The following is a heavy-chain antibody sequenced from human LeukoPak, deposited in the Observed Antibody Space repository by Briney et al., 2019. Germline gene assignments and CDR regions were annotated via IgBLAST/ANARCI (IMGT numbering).Heavy chain of an antibody. D-gene: IGHD4-17*01. Sequence: GGSLRLSCAASGFTFSSYWMYWVRQAPGKGLVWVSRINTDGSSTSYADSVKGRFTISRDNAKNTLYLQMSSLRAEDTALYYCARPLYGDFAKYFQRWGQGTLVTVSS. CDR2: INTDGSST. J-gene: IGHJ1*01. CDR3: ARPLYGDFAKYFQR. V-gene: IGHV3-74*01. CDR1: GFTFSSYW.